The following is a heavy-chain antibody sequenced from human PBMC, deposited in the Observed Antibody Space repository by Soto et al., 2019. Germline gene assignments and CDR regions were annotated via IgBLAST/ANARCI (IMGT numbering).Heavy chain of an antibody. D-gene: IGHD3-22*01. CDR3: VSALVADYYDSSGYGPDAFDI. J-gene: IGHJ3*02. CDR1: GYTFTSYG. V-gene: IGHV1-18*01. Sequence: ASVKVSCKASGYTFTSYGISWVRQAPGQGLEWMGWISAYNGNTNYAQKLQGRVTMTTDTSTSTAYMELRSLRSDDTAVYYCVSALVADYYDSSGYGPDAFDIWGQGTTVTVSS. CDR2: ISAYNGNT.